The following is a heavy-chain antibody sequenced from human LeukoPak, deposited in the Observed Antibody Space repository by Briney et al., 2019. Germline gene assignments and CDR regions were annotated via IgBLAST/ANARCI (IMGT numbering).Heavy chain of an antibody. V-gene: IGHV1-2*02. CDR2: ISANSGGT. CDR3: AREVYDSSGFYMGYYFDY. J-gene: IGHJ4*02. D-gene: IGHD3-22*01. Sequence: ASVKVSCKTSGYTFTGYYMHWVRQAPGQGLEWLGWISANSGGTNYAQKFQGRVTVTRDTSISTAYMELSRLRSDDTAVYYCAREVYDSSGFYMGYYFDYWGQGALVTVSS. CDR1: GYTFTGYY.